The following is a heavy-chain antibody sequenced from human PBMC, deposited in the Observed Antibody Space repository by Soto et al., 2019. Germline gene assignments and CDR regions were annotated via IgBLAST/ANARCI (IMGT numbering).Heavy chain of an antibody. CDR3: ASDNKGNDYYYYGMDV. J-gene: IGHJ6*02. CDR2: ISSSSSTI. CDR1: GFTFSSYS. Sequence: VQLVESGGGLVQPGGSLRLSCAASGFTFSSYSMNWVRQAPGKGLEWVSYISSSSSTIYYADSVKGRFTISRDNAKNSLYLQMNSLRDEDTAVYYCASDNKGNDYYYYGMDVWGQGTTVTVSS. V-gene: IGHV3-48*02.